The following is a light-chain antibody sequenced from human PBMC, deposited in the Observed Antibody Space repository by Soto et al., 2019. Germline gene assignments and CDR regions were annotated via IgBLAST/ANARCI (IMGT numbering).Light chain of an antibody. Sequence: DIVMSQSPLSLPVTPGEPASISCRSSQSLLHRDGYNYLDWYLQKPGQSPQLLIYLGSNRASGVPDRFSGSGSGTDCTLKISRVEAEDVGVYYCMQALQTPITFGQGTRLEIK. J-gene: IGKJ5*01. CDR3: MQALQTPIT. V-gene: IGKV2-28*01. CDR1: QSLLHRDGYNY. CDR2: LGS.